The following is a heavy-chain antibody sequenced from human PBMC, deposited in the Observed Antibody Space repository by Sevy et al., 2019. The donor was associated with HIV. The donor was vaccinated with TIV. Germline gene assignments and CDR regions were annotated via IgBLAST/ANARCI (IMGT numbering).Heavy chain of an antibody. CDR2: ISYDGSNK. D-gene: IGHD3-22*01. Sequence: GGSLRLSCAASGFTFSSYGMHWVRQAPGKGLEWVAVISYDGSNKYYADSLKGRFTISRDNSKNTLYLQMNSLRAEDTAVYYCAKEDYYDSSGSEWAFDIWGQGTMVTVSS. V-gene: IGHV3-30*18. CDR3: AKEDYYDSSGSEWAFDI. CDR1: GFTFSSYG. J-gene: IGHJ3*02.